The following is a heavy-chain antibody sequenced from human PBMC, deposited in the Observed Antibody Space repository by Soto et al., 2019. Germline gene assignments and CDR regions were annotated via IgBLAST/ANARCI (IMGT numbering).Heavy chain of an antibody. J-gene: IGHJ4*02. CDR2: VNPNNGDT. Sequence: QVQLVQSGAELKKPGASVKVSCKASGYTFSNYDMNWVRQATGQGPEWIGWVNPNNGDTGYAQKFQGRVPLTTDISTTPAYMELTSLRSEDTAIYSCAKVSRKGSAIDFDYWGQGTLITVSS. CDR3: AKVSRKGSAIDFDY. D-gene: IGHD3-10*01. V-gene: IGHV1-8*01. CDR1: GYTFSNYD.